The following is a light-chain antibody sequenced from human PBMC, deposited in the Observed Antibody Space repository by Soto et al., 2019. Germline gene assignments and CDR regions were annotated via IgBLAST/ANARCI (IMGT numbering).Light chain of an antibody. Sequence: IQMTQSPSSLSASVRDRVTITCRASQDIGNDVGWYQQKPGKAPNLLIYAASSLRSGVPSRFSGSGSGTHFTLTINSLQAEDSATYFCLQDYTYPWTFGQGTKVEIK. J-gene: IGKJ1*01. CDR2: AAS. V-gene: IGKV1-6*02. CDR3: LQDYTYPWT. CDR1: QDIGND.